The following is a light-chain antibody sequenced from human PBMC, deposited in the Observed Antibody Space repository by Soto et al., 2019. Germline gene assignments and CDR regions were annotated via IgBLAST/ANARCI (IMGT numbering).Light chain of an antibody. CDR2: DVS. J-gene: IGLJ3*02. CDR1: SSDVGAYNY. Sequence: SALTQPASVSGSPGQSITISCTGTSSDVGAYNYVSWYQHHPGKAPKFLIYDVSNRPSGVSNRFSGSKSGNTASLTISGLQAEDEADYYCSSYTSTSTLWLFGGGTKLTVL. CDR3: SSYTSTSTLWL. V-gene: IGLV2-14*03.